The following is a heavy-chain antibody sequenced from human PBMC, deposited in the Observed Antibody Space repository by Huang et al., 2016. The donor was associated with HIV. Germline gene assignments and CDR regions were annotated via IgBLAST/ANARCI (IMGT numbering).Heavy chain of an antibody. D-gene: IGHD6-13*01. CDR2: ISSSSSYI. J-gene: IGHJ4*02. CDR3: ASEIAAASIDY. CDR1: GFTFSSYS. Sequence: EAQLVESGGGLVKPGGSLRLSCAASGFTFSSYSMNWVRQAPGKGREWVSSISSSSSYIYYADSVKGLFTISRDNAKNSLYLQMNSLRAEDTAVYYCASEIAAASIDYWGQGTLVTVSS. V-gene: IGHV3-21*01.